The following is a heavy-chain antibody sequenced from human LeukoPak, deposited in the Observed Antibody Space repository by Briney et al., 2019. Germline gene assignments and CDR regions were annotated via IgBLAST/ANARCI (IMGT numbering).Heavy chain of an antibody. CDR1: GFTFSNYG. CDR3: AKDRGYHYDSSGYYRMDAFDI. J-gene: IGHJ3*02. Sequence: GGSLRLSCAASGFTFSNYGMHWVRQAPGKGLEWVAFIRYDEINKYYADSVKGRFTISRDSSKNTLYLQMNSLRAEDTAVYYCAKDRGYHYDSSGYYRMDAFDIWGQGTMVTVS. CDR2: IRYDEINK. D-gene: IGHD3-22*01. V-gene: IGHV3-30*02.